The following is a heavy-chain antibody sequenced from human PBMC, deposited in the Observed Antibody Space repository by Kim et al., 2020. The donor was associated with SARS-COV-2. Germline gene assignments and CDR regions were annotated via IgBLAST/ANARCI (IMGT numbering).Heavy chain of an antibody. J-gene: IGHJ4*02. D-gene: IGHD1-1*01. CDR2: ITHRGNT. CDR1: GGSFSGYY. Sequence: SETLSLTCSVYGGSFSGYYWSWIRQSPGGGLEWIGEITHRGNTNHNPSLKTRVIMSVDASKNQFSLNLTSVTAADASVFYCARRNDVGNSVYFDYWSQGT. CDR3: ARRNDVGNSVYFDY. V-gene: IGHV4-34*01.